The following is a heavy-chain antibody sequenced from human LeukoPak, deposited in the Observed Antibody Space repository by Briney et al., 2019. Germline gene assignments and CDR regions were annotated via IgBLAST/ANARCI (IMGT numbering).Heavy chain of an antibody. CDR1: GGSISSSSYY. J-gene: IGHJ4*02. D-gene: IGHD3-22*01. Sequence: KPSETLSLTCSVSGGSISSSSYYWGWIRQPPGKWLEWIGSIYYSGSTYYNPSLKSRVTISVDTSKNQFSLKLSSVTAADTAVYYCARGPLYYYDSSGYRFDYWGQGTLVTVSS. V-gene: IGHV4-39*01. CDR3: ARGPLYYYDSSGYRFDY. CDR2: IYYSGST.